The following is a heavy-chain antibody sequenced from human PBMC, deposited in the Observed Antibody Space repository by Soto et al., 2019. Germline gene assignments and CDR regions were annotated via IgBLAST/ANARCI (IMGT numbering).Heavy chain of an antibody. Sequence: SETLSLTCTVSGGSISSGDYYWSWIRQPPGKGLEWIGYIYYSGSTHYNPSLKSRVTISVDTSKSQFSLKLSSVTAADTAVYYCARGGFRGYNYGYDYWGQGTLVTVSS. J-gene: IGHJ4*02. V-gene: IGHV4-30-4*01. CDR1: GGSISSGDYY. CDR2: IYYSGST. D-gene: IGHD5-18*01. CDR3: ARGGFRGYNYGYDY.